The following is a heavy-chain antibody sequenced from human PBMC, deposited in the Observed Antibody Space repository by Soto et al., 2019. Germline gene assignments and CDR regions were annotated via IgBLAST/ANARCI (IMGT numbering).Heavy chain of an antibody. Sequence: QVQLQESGPGLVKPSQTLSLTCTVSGGSISSGGYYWSWIRQHPGKGLEWIGYIYYSGSTYYNPSRTSRVTISVDTSKTQFSLKLSSVTAADTAVYYCARGILTGYCLDYWGQGTLVTVSS. CDR2: IYYSGST. CDR1: GGSISSGGYY. J-gene: IGHJ4*02. V-gene: IGHV4-31*03. CDR3: ARGILTGYCLDY. D-gene: IGHD3-9*01.